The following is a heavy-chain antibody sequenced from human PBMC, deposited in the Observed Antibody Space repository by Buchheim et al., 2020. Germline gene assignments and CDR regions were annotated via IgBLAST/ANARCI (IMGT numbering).Heavy chain of an antibody. CDR1: GYTFTNYA. CDR3: AGNKLGTIEHDY. D-gene: IGHD5-12*01. Sequence: QVQLAQSGAAVNEPGASVKLSCKTSGYTFTNYAIHWVRQAPGQSLEWIGWITTGDGNTSYSQNFQGRVTIIGDTSASTAYMELSSLRSEDTAVEYCAGNKLGTIEHDYWGQGTL. J-gene: IGHJ4*02. V-gene: IGHV1-3*04. CDR2: ITTGDGNT.